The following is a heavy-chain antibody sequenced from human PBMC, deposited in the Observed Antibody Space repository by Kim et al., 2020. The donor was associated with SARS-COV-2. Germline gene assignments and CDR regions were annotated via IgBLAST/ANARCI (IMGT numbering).Heavy chain of an antibody. Sequence: YAQKCQGRVPMTRDPSTSTVYMELSSLRSEDTAVYYCARDCSGGSCYFDYWGQGTLVTVSS. J-gene: IGHJ4*02. D-gene: IGHD2-15*01. CDR3: ARDCSGGSCYFDY. V-gene: IGHV1-46*01.